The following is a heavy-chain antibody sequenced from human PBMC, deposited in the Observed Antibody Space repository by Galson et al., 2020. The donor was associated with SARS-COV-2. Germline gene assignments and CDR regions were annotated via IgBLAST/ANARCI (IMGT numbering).Heavy chain of an antibody. Sequence: GGSLRLSCAASGFTFSSYAMNWVRQAPGKGLEWVSTISGNGGVTYYTDSVKGRLTISRDNSKNTLYLQMNSLRAEDTAVYYCAKATLMTTVTRGFDYWGQGTLVTVSS. CDR3: AKATLMTTVTRGFDY. J-gene: IGHJ4*02. CDR2: ISGNGGVT. CDR1: GFTFSSYA. V-gene: IGHV3-23*01. D-gene: IGHD4-17*01.